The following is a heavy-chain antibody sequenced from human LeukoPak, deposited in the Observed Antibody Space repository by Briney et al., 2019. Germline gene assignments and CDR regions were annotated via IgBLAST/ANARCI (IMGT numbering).Heavy chain of an antibody. CDR1: GGSISSSSYY. CDR3: ARLGDYDYVWGSYCYTFDY. D-gene: IGHD3-16*02. J-gene: IGHJ4*02. CDR2: IYYSGST. V-gene: IGHV4-39*01. Sequence: SETLSLTCTVSGGSISSSSYYWGWIRQPPGKGLEWIGSIYYSGSTYYNPSLKSRVTISVDTSKNQFSLKLSSVTAADTAVYYCARLGDYDYVWGSYCYTFDYWGQGTLVTVSS.